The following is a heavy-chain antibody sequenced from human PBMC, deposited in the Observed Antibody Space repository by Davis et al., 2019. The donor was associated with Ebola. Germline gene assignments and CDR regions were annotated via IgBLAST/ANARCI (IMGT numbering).Heavy chain of an antibody. D-gene: IGHD4-17*01. J-gene: IGHJ4*02. CDR3: ARGDDDYGDVFDY. Sequence: SETLSLTCTVSGGSISSYYWSWIRQPPGKGLEWTGEINHSGSTNYNPSLKSRVTISVDTSKNQFSLKLNSVTAADTAIYYCARGDDDYGDVFDYWGQGTLVTVSS. CDR1: GGSISSYY. V-gene: IGHV4-34*01. CDR2: INHSGST.